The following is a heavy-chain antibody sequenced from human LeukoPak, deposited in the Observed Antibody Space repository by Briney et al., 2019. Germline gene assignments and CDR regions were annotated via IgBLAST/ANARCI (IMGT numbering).Heavy chain of an antibody. V-gene: IGHV1-69*04. CDR2: IIPILGIA. CDR1: GGTFSSYA. J-gene: IGHJ5*02. Sequence: SVKVSCKASGGTFSSYAISWVRQAHGQGLEWMGRIIPILGIANYAQKFQGRVTITADKSTSTAYMELSSLRSEDTAVYYCAREPYYYDSSGYDPWGQGTLVTVSS. CDR3: AREPYYYDSSGYDP. D-gene: IGHD3-22*01.